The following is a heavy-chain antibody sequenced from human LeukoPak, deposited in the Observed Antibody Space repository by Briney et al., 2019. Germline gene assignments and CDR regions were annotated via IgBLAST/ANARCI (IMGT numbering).Heavy chain of an antibody. Sequence: SETLSLTCAVYGGSFSGYYWSWIRQPPGKGLEWIGEINHSGSTNYNPSLKSRVTISVDTSKNQFSLKLSSVSAADTAVYYCARAEDEFDIWGQGTMVTVSS. CDR2: INHSGST. J-gene: IGHJ3*02. CDR1: GGSFSGYY. V-gene: IGHV4-34*01. CDR3: ARAEDEFDI. D-gene: IGHD5-24*01.